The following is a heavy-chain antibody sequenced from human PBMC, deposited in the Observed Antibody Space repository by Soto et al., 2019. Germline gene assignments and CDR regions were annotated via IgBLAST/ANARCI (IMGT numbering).Heavy chain of an antibody. Sequence: SHTLSLTCAISGDSVSSNSAAWNWIRQCPSRGLEWRGRTYYRSKWYNDYAVSLKSRITINPDTSKNQFSLQLNSVTPEDTAVYYCARVGYCSGGSCYSNYYYGMDVWGQGTTVTVSS. D-gene: IGHD2-15*01. CDR1: GDSVSSNSAA. V-gene: IGHV6-1*01. J-gene: IGHJ6*02. CDR2: TYYRSKWYN. CDR3: ARVGYCSGGSCYSNYYYGMDV.